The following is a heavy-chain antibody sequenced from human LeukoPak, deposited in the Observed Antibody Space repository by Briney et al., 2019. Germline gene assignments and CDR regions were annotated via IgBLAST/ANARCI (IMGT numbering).Heavy chain of an antibody. D-gene: IGHD3-9*01. CDR2: ISAYYGNT. CDR1: GYTVTSYG. V-gene: IGHV1-18*01. J-gene: IGHJ6*02. CDR3: ARADDISPRYYYGMDV. Sequence: ASVNVSCKASGYTVTSYGISWVRQAPGQGLEWMGWISAYYGNTNYAQKLQGRVTLTTDTSTSTAYMELRSLTSDDTAVYFCARADDISPRYYYGMDVWGPGTTVSVSS.